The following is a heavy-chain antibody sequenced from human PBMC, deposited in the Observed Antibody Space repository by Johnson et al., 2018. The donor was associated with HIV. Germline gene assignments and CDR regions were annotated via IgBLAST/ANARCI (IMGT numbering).Heavy chain of an antibody. CDR2: IRNDGSET. CDR3: ARGLDYYDSSGFRSASFDV. V-gene: IGHV3-74*02. D-gene: IGHD3-22*01. Sequence: EVQLVESGGGLVQPGGSLTLSCAASGFDFSSSWMHRVRQAPGKGLVWVSRIRNDGSETAYADSVKGRFFIYSDNSKNTLYLQMDSLRDEDTAVYYCARGLDYYDSSGFRSASFDVWGQGTIVSVSS. CDR1: GFDFSSSW. J-gene: IGHJ3*01.